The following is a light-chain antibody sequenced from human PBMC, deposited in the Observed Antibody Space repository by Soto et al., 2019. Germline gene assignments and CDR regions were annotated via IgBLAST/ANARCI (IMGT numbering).Light chain of an antibody. CDR1: SSDVGGYNY. CDR2: DVE. Sequence: QSVLTQPPSASGSPGQSVTISCTGSSSDVGGYNYVSWYQQYPGKAPKLMIYDVEKRPSGVPDRFSGSKSGNTASLTVSGLQAEDEADYYCSSHTSSTTWVFGGGTQLTVL. J-gene: IGLJ7*01. CDR3: SSHTSSTTWV. V-gene: IGLV2-8*01.